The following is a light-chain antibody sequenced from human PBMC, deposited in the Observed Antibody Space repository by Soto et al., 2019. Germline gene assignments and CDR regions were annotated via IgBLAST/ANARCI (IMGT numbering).Light chain of an antibody. CDR3: CSYAGSYKGYV. V-gene: IGLV2-11*01. CDR2: DVS. J-gene: IGLJ1*01. Sequence: QSALTQPRSVSGSPGQSVTISCTGTSSDVGGYNYVSWYQQHPGKAPKLMIYDVSKRPSGVPDRFSGSKSGNTASLTISGLQAEEEADYYCCSYAGSYKGYVFGTGTKLPVL. CDR1: SSDVGGYNY.